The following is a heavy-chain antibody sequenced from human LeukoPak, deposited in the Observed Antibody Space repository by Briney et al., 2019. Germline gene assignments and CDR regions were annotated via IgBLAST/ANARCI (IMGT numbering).Heavy chain of an antibody. J-gene: IGHJ4*02. CDR3: ARDVRYCSGGSCYPTPFDY. D-gene: IGHD2-15*01. CDR1: GYTFTSYG. Sequence: ASVKVSCTASGYTFTSYGISWVRQAPGQGLEWMGWISAYNCNTNYAQKLQGRVTMTTDTSTSTAYMELRSLRSDDTAVYYCARDVRYCSGGSCYPTPFDYWGQGTLVTVSS. CDR2: ISAYNCNT. V-gene: IGHV1-18*01.